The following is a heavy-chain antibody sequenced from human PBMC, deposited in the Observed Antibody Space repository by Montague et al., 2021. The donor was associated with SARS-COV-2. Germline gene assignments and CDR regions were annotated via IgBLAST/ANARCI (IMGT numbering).Heavy chain of an antibody. CDR2: ITHSGGI. D-gene: IGHD3-3*01. CDR3: ARGQVTIFAVLIMLPAAGAIDV. J-gene: IGHJ3*01. Sequence: SETLSLTCAVYGGSFNDYYWTWVRQPPGKGLEWIGEITHSGGIKYNPSLQDRVSMSVDKSKNHFSLKLTSVTVADAATYYCARGQVTIFAVLIMLPAAGAIDVWGQGTTVTVSS. V-gene: IGHV4-34*01. CDR1: GGSFNDYY.